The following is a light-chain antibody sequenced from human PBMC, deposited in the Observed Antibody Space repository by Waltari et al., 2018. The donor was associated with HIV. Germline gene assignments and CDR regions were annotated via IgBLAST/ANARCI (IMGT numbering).Light chain of an antibody. Sequence: SSELTQDPVVSVALGQTIKIRCQGDSLRSFFANWYQHRPGPAPVLVVYGGNRRPSGFPDLFSASNSGNTSSLIISNSQAVDEAEYFCHSRDTDGDHYVFGGGTRVIVL. J-gene: IGLJ1*01. V-gene: IGLV3-19*01. CDR1: SLRSFF. CDR3: HSRDTDGDHYV. CDR2: GGN.